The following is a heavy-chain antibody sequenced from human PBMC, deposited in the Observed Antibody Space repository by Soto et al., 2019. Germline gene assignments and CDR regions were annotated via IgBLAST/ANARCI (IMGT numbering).Heavy chain of an antibody. CDR1: GFTFSSDW. CDR3: ARDKHYDFWSGSYGMDV. V-gene: IGHV3-7*01. CDR2: IKQDGSEK. J-gene: IGHJ6*02. Sequence: PGGSLRLSCATSGFTFSSDWMHWVHQAPGRGLEWVANIKQDGSEKYYVDSVKGRFTISRDNAKNSLYLQMNSLRAEDTAVYYCARDKHYDFWSGSYGMDVWGQGTTVTVSS. D-gene: IGHD3-3*01.